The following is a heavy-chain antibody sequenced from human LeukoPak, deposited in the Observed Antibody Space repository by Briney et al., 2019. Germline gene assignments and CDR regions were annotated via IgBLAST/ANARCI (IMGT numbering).Heavy chain of an antibody. J-gene: IGHJ4*02. CDR2: ISYDGRNK. D-gene: IGHD2-2*01. CDR3: ARGSSTSHIPGD. Sequence: PGGSLRLSCAASGFTFSTYGMHWVRQAPGKGLDWVAAISYDGRNKYYADSVKGRFTISRDNSKNTLYLQVNSLRAEDTAVYYCARGSSTSHIPGDWGQGTLVTVSS. V-gene: IGHV3-30*03. CDR1: GFTFSTYG.